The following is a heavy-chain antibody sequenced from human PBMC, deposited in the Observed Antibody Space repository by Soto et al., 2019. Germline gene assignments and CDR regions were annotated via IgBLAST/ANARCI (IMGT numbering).Heavy chain of an antibody. J-gene: IGHJ6*02. CDR1: GFTFSSYA. CDR2: ISASGGHK. Sequence: GGSLRLSCAASGFTFSSYAMSWVRQAPGKRLEWVSAISASGGHKYHADSVRGRFTISRDNSKNTLYLQMNSLRAEDTAVYYCARGGEMDTAMVYYYYGMDVWGQGTTVTVSS. D-gene: IGHD5-18*01. V-gene: IGHV3-23*01. CDR3: ARGGEMDTAMVYYYYGMDV.